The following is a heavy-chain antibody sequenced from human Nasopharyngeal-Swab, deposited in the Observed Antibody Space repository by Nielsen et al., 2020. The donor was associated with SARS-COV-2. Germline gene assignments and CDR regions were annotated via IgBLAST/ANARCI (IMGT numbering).Heavy chain of an antibody. CDR2: IYYSGST. Sequence: RQAPGKGLEWIGYIYYSGSTNYNPSLKSRVTISVDTSKNQFSLKLSSVTAADTAVYYCARTPPDIAAAGYFDYWGQGTLVTVSS. CDR3: ARTPPDIAAAGYFDY. D-gene: IGHD6-13*01. J-gene: IGHJ4*02. V-gene: IGHV4-59*01.